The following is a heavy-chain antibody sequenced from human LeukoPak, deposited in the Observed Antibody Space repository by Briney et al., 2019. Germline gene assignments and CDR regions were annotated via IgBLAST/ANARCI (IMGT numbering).Heavy chain of an antibody. CDR1: GYTFTSYY. CDR3: ARGRHDYGVPYRGNAFDI. V-gene: IGHV1-2*02. CDR2: INPNSGGT. Sequence: GASVKVSCKASGYTFTSYYMHWVRQAPGQGLEWMGWINPNSGGTNYAQKFQGRVTMTRDTSISTAYMELSRLRSDDTAVYYCARGRHDYGVPYRGNAFDIWGQGTMVTVSS. D-gene: IGHD4-17*01. J-gene: IGHJ3*02.